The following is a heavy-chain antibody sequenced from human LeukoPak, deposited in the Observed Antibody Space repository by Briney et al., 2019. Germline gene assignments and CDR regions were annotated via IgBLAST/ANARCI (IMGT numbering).Heavy chain of an antibody. CDR1: GYTFTGYY. CDR2: INPNSGGT. CDR3: ARGDYDFWSGYFSWFDP. V-gene: IGHV1-2*02. J-gene: IGHJ5*02. D-gene: IGHD3-3*01. Sequence: VASVKVSCKASGYTFTGYYMHWVRQAPGQGLEWMGWINPNSGGTNYAQKFQGRVTMTRDTSISTAYMELSRLRSDDTAVYYCARGDYDFWSGYFSWFDPWGQGTLVTVSS.